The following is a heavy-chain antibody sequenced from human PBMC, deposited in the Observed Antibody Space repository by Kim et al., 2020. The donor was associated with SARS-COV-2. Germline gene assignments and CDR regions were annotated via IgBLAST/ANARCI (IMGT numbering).Heavy chain of an antibody. CDR1: GDSVSSNSAA. D-gene: IGHD3-22*01. CDR3: ARGGDYYDSSGYYPNDAFDI. CDR2: TYYRSKWYN. Sequence: SQTLSLTCAISGDSVSSNSAAWNWIRQSPSRGLEWLGRTYYRSKWYNDYAVSVKSRITINPDTSKNQFSLQLNSVTPEDTAVYYCARGGDYYDSSGYYPNDAFDIWGQGTMVTVSS. V-gene: IGHV6-1*01. J-gene: IGHJ3*02.